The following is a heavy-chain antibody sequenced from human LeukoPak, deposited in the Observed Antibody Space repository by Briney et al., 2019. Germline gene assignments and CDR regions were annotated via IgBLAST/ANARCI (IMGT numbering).Heavy chain of an antibody. CDR3: ARVRVGSYNWNYPYYMDV. CDR1: GFTFSSYE. J-gene: IGHJ6*03. V-gene: IGHV3-48*03. D-gene: IGHD1-20*01. CDR2: ISSSGSTI. Sequence: GGSLRLSCAASGFTFSSYEMNWVRQAPGKGLEWVSYISSSGSTIYYADSVKGRFTISRDNAKNSLYLQMNSLRAEDTAVYYCARVRVGSYNWNYPYYMDVWGKGTTVTVSS.